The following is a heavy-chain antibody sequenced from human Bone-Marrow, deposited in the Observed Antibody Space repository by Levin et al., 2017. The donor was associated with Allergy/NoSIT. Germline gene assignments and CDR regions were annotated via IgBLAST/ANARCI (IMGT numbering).Heavy chain of an antibody. V-gene: IGHV3-23*01. CDR2: ISASGGRT. CDR3: AKGGSGIRA. D-gene: IGHD3-10*01. CDR1: GFTFSSYS. J-gene: IGHJ5*02. Sequence: GGSLRLSCAASGFTFSSYSMTWVRQAPGKGLEWVSSISASGGRTYYADSVKGRFTISRDNSKNTLYLQMNSLRAEDTAVYYCAKGGSGIRAWGQGTLVTVSS.